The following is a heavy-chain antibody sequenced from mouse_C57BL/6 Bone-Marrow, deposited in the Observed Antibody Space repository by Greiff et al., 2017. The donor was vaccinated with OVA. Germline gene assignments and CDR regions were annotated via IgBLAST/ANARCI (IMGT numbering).Heavy chain of an antibody. CDR1: GFTFSSYA. J-gene: IGHJ3*01. V-gene: IGHV5-4*01. CDR2: ISDGGSYT. CDR3: ARDGDGRGFAY. D-gene: IGHD1-1*02. Sequence: EVQRVESGGGLVKPGGSLKLSCAASGFTFSSYAMSWVRQTPEKRLEWVATISDGGSYTYYPDNVKGRFTISRDNAKNNLYLQMSHLKSEDTAMYYCARDGDGRGFAYWGQGTLVTVSA.